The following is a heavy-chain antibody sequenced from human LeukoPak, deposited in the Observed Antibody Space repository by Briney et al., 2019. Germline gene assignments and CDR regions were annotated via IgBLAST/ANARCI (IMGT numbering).Heavy chain of an antibody. V-gene: IGHV1-18*01. D-gene: IGHD2-2*01. CDR2: ISAYNGNT. CDR3: ARGYCSSTSCLDAFDI. J-gene: IGHJ3*02. Sequence: ASVKVSCKASGYTFTSYGISWVRQAPGQGLEWMGWISAYNGNTNYAQKLQGRVTMTTDTSTSTAYMELSSLRSEDTAVYYCARGYCSSTSCLDAFDIWGQGTMVTVSS. CDR1: GYTFTSYG.